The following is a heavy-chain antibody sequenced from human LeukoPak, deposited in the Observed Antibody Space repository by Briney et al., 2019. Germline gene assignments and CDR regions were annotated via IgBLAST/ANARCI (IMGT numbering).Heavy chain of an antibody. CDR2: IYYSGST. J-gene: IGHJ4*02. D-gene: IGHD3-22*01. Sequence: SETLSLTCIVSGASISSYYWSWIRQPPGKGLEWLGYIYYSGSTNYNPSLKSRVTISVDTSKNQFSLKLSSVTAADTAVYYCARSFYYYDSSGYYYKYFDYWGQGTLVTVSS. CDR3: ARSFYYYDSSGYYYKYFDY. CDR1: GASISSYY. V-gene: IGHV4-59*01.